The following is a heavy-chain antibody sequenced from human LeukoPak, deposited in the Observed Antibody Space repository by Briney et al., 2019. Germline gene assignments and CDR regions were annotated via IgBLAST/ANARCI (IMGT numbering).Heavy chain of an antibody. Sequence: ASVKVSCKASGYMFTGYYMHRVRQAPGQGLEWVGWINPESGVTKYAQKFQGRVTMTRDTSNSTVYMEVSSLRSEDTAVYYCARGGGSSGYYFYYFDYWGQGTLVTVSS. CDR2: INPESGVT. CDR1: GYMFTGYY. D-gene: IGHD3-22*01. V-gene: IGHV1-2*02. CDR3: ARGGGSSGYYFYYFDY. J-gene: IGHJ4*02.